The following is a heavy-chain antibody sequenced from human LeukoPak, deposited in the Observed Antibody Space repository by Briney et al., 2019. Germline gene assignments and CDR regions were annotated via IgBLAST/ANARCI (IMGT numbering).Heavy chain of an antibody. CDR3: ARRILKSIIAAAGTGAFDI. J-gene: IGHJ3*02. V-gene: IGHV5-51*01. D-gene: IGHD6-13*01. CDR2: IYPGDSDT. Sequence: GESLKISCKGSGYSFTSYWIGWVRQMPGKGLEWMGIIYPGDSDTRYSPYFQGQVTISADKSISTAYLQWSSLKASDTAMYYCARRILKSIIAAAGTGAFDIWGQGTMVTVSS. CDR1: GYSFTSYW.